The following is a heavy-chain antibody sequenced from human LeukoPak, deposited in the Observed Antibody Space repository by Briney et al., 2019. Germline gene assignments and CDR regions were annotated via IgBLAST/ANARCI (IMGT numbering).Heavy chain of an antibody. V-gene: IGHV4-59*08. Sequence: PSETLSLTCTVSGGSISSYYWNWIRQPPGKGLEWIGYIYYSGSTNYNPSLKSRVTISVDTSKNQFSLKLSSVTAADTAVYYCATWRGGTSLSYWGQGTLVTVSS. CDR3: ATWRGGTSLSY. CDR2: IYYSGST. CDR1: GGSISSYY. J-gene: IGHJ4*02. D-gene: IGHD2/OR15-2a*01.